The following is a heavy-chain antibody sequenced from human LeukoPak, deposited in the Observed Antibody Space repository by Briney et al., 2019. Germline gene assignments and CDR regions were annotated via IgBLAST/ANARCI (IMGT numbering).Heavy chain of an antibody. CDR1: GYNFTSYW. CDR2: IYPGDSDT. Sequence: PGESLKISCKGSGYNFTSYWIGWVRQMPGKGLEWMGIIYPGDSDTRYRPYFQGQVTISADTSISTAYLQWSSLKASDTAIYYCARSAWYSSSSPIDYWGQGTLVTVSS. J-gene: IGHJ4*02. D-gene: IGHD6-6*01. V-gene: IGHV5-51*01. CDR3: ARSAWYSSSSPIDY.